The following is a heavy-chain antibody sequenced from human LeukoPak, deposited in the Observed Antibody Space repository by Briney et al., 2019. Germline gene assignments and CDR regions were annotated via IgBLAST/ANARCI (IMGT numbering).Heavy chain of an antibody. V-gene: IGHV3-7*01. J-gene: IGHJ4*02. CDR2: IKEDGSEK. Sequence: GGSLRLSCAASGFTFSKYWMSWVRQAAGKGLAWVDNIKEDGSEKNYVDSVKGRFTISTDNAKHSLYLLMNSLIAEDTAVYYCAREKNWNPPYYFDYWGQGTLVTVSS. D-gene: IGHD1-1*01. CDR1: GFTFSKYW. CDR3: AREKNWNPPYYFDY.